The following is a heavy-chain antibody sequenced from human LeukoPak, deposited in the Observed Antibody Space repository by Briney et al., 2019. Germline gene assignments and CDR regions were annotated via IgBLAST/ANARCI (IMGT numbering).Heavy chain of an antibody. J-gene: IGHJ4*02. Sequence: GGSLRLSCTASGFTFGDYAMSWFRQAQGKGLEWVGFIRSKAYGGTTEYAASVKGRFTISRDDSKSIAYMQMNSLKTEDTAVYYCTSRIAAAGTGYWGQGTLVTVSS. CDR2: IRSKAYGGTT. D-gene: IGHD6-13*01. CDR3: TSRIAAAGTGY. V-gene: IGHV3-49*03. CDR1: GFTFGDYA.